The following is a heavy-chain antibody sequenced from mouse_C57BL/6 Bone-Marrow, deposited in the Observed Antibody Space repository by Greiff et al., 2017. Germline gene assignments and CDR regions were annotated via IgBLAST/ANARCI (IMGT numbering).Heavy chain of an antibody. J-gene: IGHJ1*03. CDR3: ARSPYGYYPYLYFDV. CDR2: INPSTGGT. V-gene: IGHV1-42*01. Sequence: VQLQQSGPELVKPGASVKISCKASGYSFTGYYMNWVKQSPEKSLEWIGEINPSTGGTTYNQKFKAKATLTVDKSSSTSYMQLKSLTSEYSAVYYCARSPYGYYPYLYFDVWGTGTTVTVSS. CDR1: GYSFTGYY. D-gene: IGHD2-3*01.